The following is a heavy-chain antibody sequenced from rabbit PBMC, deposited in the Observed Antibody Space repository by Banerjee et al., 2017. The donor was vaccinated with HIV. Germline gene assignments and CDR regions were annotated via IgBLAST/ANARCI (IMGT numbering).Heavy chain of an antibody. CDR1: GIALNNNYV. CDR2: INTSSGNT. D-gene: IGHD4-1*01. CDR3: ARDLAAVTRWNFGL. V-gene: IGHV1S45*01. Sequence: QEQMEECRGDRGKTERSMKLNLTASGIALNNNYVMCRVRQAPGKRLEWIACINTSSGNTVYATWAKGRFTISKASWTTVTLQMTSLTAADTATYFCARDLAAVTRWNFGLWGPGTLVTVS. J-gene: IGHJ6*01.